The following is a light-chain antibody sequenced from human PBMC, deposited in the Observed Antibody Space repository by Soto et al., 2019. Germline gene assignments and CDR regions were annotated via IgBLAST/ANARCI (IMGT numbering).Light chain of an antibody. CDR1: GSDVGPYNY. CDR2: EVT. V-gene: IGLV2-8*01. Sequence: QSALTQPPSASGSPGQSVTISCTGTGSDVGPYNYVSWYQQHPGKAPKLMIYEVTKRPSGVPDRFSGSKSGSTASLTVSGLQAEDEAEYYCSSYAGSNNYVLFGGGTKLTVL. CDR3: SSYAGSNNYVL. J-gene: IGLJ2*01.